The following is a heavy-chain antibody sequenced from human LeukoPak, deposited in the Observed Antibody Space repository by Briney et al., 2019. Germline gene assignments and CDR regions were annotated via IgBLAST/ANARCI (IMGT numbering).Heavy chain of an antibody. D-gene: IGHD5-24*01. J-gene: IGHJ4*02. V-gene: IGHV1-8*01. Sequence: ASVKVSCKASGYTFTSYDINWVRQATGQGLEWMGWMNPNSGNTGYAQKFQGRVTMTKNTSISTAYMELSSLRSEDTAVYYCARGKPKRWLQPGKDYWGQGTLVTVSS. CDR2: MNPNSGNT. CDR1: GYTFTSYD. CDR3: ARGKPKRWLQPGKDY.